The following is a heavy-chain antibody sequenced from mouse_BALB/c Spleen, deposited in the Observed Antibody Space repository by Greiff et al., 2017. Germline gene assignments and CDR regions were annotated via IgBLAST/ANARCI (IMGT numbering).Heavy chain of an antibody. V-gene: IGHV5-9-4*01. CDR1: GFTFSSYA. Sequence: EVQLVESGGGLVKPGGSLKLSCAASGFTFSSYAMSWVRQSPEKRLEWVAEISSGGSYTYYPDTVTGRFTISRDNAKNTLYLEMSSLRSEDTAMYYCAYGNYAMDYWGQGTSVTVSS. CDR2: ISSGGSYT. J-gene: IGHJ4*01. CDR3: AYGNYAMDY. D-gene: IGHD2-1*01.